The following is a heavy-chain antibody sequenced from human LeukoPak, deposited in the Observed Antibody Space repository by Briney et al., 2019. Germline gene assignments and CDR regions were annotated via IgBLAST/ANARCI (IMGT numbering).Heavy chain of an antibody. D-gene: IGHD3-9*01. J-gene: IGHJ4*02. CDR1: GGSISIAAFY. CDR2: IYYSGGT. CDR3: ASLVLTGQHTAGLAY. Sequence: PSQTLSLTCTVSGGSISIAAFYWRWLRQHPRKGLEWIGYIYYSGGTYYNPSLNSRGTISVDTSKNQFSLKLSSVTVADTAVYYCASLVLTGQHTAGLAYWGQGTLVTVSS. V-gene: IGHV4-31*03.